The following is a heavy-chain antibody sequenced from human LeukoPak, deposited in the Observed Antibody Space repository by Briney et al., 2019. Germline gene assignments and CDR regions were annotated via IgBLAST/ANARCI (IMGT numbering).Heavy chain of an antibody. J-gene: IGHJ3*02. V-gene: IGHV3-21*01. Sequence: PGGSLRLSCAASGFTFSTYNMNWVRQAPGKGLEWASSISTNSNYIHYADSVKGRFTISRDNAKNSLYLQMNSLRVEDTDVYYCARDVGASAPDAFDIWGQGTMVTVSS. D-gene: IGHD1-26*01. CDR1: GFTFSTYN. CDR3: ARDVGASAPDAFDI. CDR2: ISTNSNYI.